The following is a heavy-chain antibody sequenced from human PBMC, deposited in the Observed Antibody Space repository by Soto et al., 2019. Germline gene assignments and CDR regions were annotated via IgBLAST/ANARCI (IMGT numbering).Heavy chain of an antibody. Sequence: SETLSLTCAVYGGSFSCYYWSWIRQPPGKGLEWIGEINHSGSTNYNPSLKSRVTMSVDTSKNQFSLKLSSVTAADTAVYYCARGWGYCSGGSCYKDYYYYMDVWGKGTTVTVSS. CDR3: ARGWGYCSGGSCYKDYYYYMDV. CDR1: GGSFSCYY. V-gene: IGHV4-34*01. CDR2: INHSGST. J-gene: IGHJ6*03. D-gene: IGHD2-15*01.